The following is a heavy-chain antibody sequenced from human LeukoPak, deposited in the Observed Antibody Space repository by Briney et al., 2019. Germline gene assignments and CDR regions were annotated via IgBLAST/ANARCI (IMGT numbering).Heavy chain of an antibody. Sequence: SGGSLRLSCAASGFTFSSYAMSWVRQAPGKGLEWVSVIYSGGSTYYADSVKGRFTIARDNSKNTLYLQMNSLRAEDTAVYYCAREQAYYFDYWGQGTLVTVSS. CDR1: GFTFSSYA. V-gene: IGHV3-53*01. J-gene: IGHJ4*02. CDR3: AREQAYYFDY. CDR2: IYSGGST.